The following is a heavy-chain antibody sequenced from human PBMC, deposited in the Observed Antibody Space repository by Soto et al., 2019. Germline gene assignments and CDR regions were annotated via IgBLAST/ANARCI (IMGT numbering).Heavy chain of an antibody. V-gene: IGHV3-13*01. Sequence: ESGGGLVQPGGSLRLSCAASGFTFSSYDMHWVRQATGKGLEWVSAIGTAGDTYYPGSVKGRFTISRENAKNSLYLQMNSLRAGDTAVYYCARGVAAHDLDYWGQGTLVTVSS. D-gene: IGHD6-6*01. CDR3: ARGVAAHDLDY. J-gene: IGHJ4*02. CDR2: IGTAGDT. CDR1: GFTFSSYD.